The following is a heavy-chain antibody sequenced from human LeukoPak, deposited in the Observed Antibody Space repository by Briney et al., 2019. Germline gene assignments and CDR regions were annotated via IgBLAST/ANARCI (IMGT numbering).Heavy chain of an antibody. J-gene: IGHJ5*02. V-gene: IGHV1-69*06. CDR2: IIPIFGTA. CDR1: GGTFSSYA. Sequence: SVKLSCKASGGTFSSYAISWVRQAPGQGLEWMGGIIPIFGTANYAQKFQGRVTITADKSTSTAYMELSSLRSEDTAVYYCARDYSSGWGNWFDPWGQGTLVTVSS. CDR3: ARDYSSGWGNWFDP. D-gene: IGHD6-19*01.